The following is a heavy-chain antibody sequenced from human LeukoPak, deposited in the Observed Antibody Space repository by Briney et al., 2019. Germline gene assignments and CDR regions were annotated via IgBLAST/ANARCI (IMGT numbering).Heavy chain of an antibody. Sequence: GGSLRLSCAASGFTFSSYAMHWVRQAPGKGLEWVAVISYDGSNKYYADSVKGRFTISRDNSKNTLYLQMNSLRAEDTAVYYCAREGEPYYYDSSGYSPDYWGQGTLVTVSS. CDR3: AREGEPYYYDSSGYSPDY. CDR1: GFTFSSYA. J-gene: IGHJ4*02. CDR2: ISYDGSNK. V-gene: IGHV3-30-3*01. D-gene: IGHD3-22*01.